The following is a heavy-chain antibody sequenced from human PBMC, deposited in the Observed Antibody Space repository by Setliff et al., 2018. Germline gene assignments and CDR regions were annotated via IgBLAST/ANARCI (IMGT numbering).Heavy chain of an antibody. CDR1: GGSVASGSYY. D-gene: IGHD3-10*01. CDR2: IYHSGSS. V-gene: IGHV4-39*07. Sequence: PSEPLSLTCPVSGGSVASGSYYWSWIRQPAGKGLEWIGSIYHSGSSYYNPSLNSRVTISADTSKNQFSLNLSSVTAADTAVYYCARDNRARHYMDVWGKGTTVTVSS. J-gene: IGHJ6*03. CDR3: ARDNRARHYMDV.